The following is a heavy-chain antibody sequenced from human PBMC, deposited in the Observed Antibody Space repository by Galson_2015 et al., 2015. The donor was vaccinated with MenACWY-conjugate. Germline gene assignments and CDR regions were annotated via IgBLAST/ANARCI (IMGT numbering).Heavy chain of an antibody. J-gene: IGHJ4*02. CDR3: AREYYYDSTLFDY. CDR1: GGSISSHY. CDR2: IYYSGST. V-gene: IGHV4-59*11. Sequence: SETLSLTCTVSGGSISSHYWSWIRQPPGKGLEWIGYIYYSGSTNYNPSLKSRVTISVDTSKNQFSLKLSSVTAADTAVYYCAREYYYDSTLFDYWGQGTLVTVSS. D-gene: IGHD3-22*01.